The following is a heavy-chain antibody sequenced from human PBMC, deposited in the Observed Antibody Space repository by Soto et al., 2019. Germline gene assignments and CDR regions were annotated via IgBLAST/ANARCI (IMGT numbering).Heavy chain of an antibody. D-gene: IGHD6-13*01. CDR3: ARHSSSRGRAPAP. J-gene: IGHJ5*02. Sequence: QVQLVQSGAEVKKPGSSVKVSCKASGGTFSSYTISWVRQAPGQGLEWMGRIIPILGIANYAQKFQGRVTXNXAXSTSTAYMELSSLRSEDTAVYSCARHSSSRGRAPAPWGQGTLVTVSS. CDR1: GGTFSSYT. CDR2: IIPILGIA. V-gene: IGHV1-69*02.